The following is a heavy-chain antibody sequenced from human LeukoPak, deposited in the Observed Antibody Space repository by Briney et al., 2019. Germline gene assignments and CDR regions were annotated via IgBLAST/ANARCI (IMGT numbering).Heavy chain of an antibody. CDR3: ARGVSYYYDSSGDQYNWFDP. CDR2: IYTSGST. CDR1: GGSISSYY. V-gene: IGHV4-4*07. Sequence: PSETLSLTCTVSGGSISSYYWSWIRQPAGKGLEWNGRIYTSGSTNYNPSLKSRVTMSVDTSKNQFSLKLSSVTAADTAVYYCARGVSYYYDSSGDQYNWFDPWGQGTLVTVSS. J-gene: IGHJ5*02. D-gene: IGHD3-22*01.